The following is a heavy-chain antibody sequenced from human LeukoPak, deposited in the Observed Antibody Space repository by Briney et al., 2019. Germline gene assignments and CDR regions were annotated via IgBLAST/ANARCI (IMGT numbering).Heavy chain of an antibody. V-gene: IGHV1-8*01. D-gene: IGHD3-22*01. Sequence: GASVKVSCKASGYTFSSYDVNWVRQATGQGLEWMGWMNPSSGNTGYAQKFQGRVTMTEDTSTDTAYMELSSLRSEDTAVYYCATETNYYDSTPHFDYWGQGTLVTVSS. J-gene: IGHJ4*02. CDR3: ATETNYYDSTPHFDY. CDR2: MNPSSGNT. CDR1: GYTFSSYD.